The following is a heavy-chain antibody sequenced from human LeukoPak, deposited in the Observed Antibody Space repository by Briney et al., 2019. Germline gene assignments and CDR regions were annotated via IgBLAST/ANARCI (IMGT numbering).Heavy chain of an antibody. CDR2: IYRDGSS. J-gene: IGHJ4*02. Sequence: GDSLTLLCVAYGLSVSSNYMSWVRQASGKGQEWVSVIYRDGSSYYAESVKGRFTISRDNSKNTLYIQMNSLRAEDTAVYYCARSFYDILIGYYQYFDYWGQGTLVTVSS. CDR3: ARSFYDILIGYYQYFDY. V-gene: IGHV3-66*01. CDR1: GLSVSSNY. D-gene: IGHD3-9*01.